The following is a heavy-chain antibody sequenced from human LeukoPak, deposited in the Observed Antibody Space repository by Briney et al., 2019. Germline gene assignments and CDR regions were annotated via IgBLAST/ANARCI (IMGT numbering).Heavy chain of an antibody. D-gene: IGHD3-3*01. J-gene: IGHJ3*02. CDR1: GYTLTELS. CDR2: FDPEDGET. CDR3: ATDQDYDFWSGRFQGAFDI. V-gene: IGHV1-24*01. Sequence: ASVKVSCKVSGYTLTELSMHWVRQAPGKGREWMGGFDPEDGETIYAQKLQGRVTMTEDTSTDTAYMELSRLRSEDTAVYYCATDQDYDFWSGRFQGAFDIWGQGTMVTVS.